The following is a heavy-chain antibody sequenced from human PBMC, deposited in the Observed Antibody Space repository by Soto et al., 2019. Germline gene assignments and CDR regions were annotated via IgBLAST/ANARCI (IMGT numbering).Heavy chain of an antibody. D-gene: IGHD2-15*01. CDR2: IYYSGST. J-gene: IGHJ4*02. CDR1: GGSVSSGSYY. CDR3: ARDGCSGGSCYMFDY. V-gene: IGHV4-61*01. Sequence: SETLSLTCTVSGGSVSSGSYYWSWIRQPPGKGLEWIGYIYYSGSTNYNPSLKSRVTISVDTSKNQFSLQLSSVTAADTAVYYCARDGCSGGSCYMFDYWGQGTLVTVSS.